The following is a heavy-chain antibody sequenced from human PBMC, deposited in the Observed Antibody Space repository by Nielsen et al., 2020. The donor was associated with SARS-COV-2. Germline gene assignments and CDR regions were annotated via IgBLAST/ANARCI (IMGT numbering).Heavy chain of an antibody. V-gene: IGHV3-33*08. CDR2: IWYDGSNK. D-gene: IGHD6-19*01. CDR3: ARTQRYSSGWYFDY. J-gene: IGHJ4*02. CDR1: GFTFSSYA. Sequence: GGSLRLSCAASGFTFSSYAMSWVRQAPGKGLEWVAVIWYDGSNKYYADSVKGRFTISRDNSKNTLYLQMNSLRAEDTAVYYCARTQRYSSGWYFDYWGQGTLVTVSS.